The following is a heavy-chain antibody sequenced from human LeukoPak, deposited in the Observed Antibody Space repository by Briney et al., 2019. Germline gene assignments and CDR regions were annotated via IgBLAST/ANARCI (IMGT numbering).Heavy chain of an antibody. J-gene: IGHJ4*02. D-gene: IGHD6-19*01. V-gene: IGHV3-23*01. Sequence: GGSLRLSCAASGFTFGSYAMSWVRQAPGKGLEWVSVISGSGGSTYYADSVKGRFTISRDNSKNTLYLQMNSLRAEDTAVYYCAKDKYSSGWTFDYWGQGTLVTVSS. CDR2: ISGSGGST. CDR3: AKDKYSSGWTFDY. CDR1: GFTFGSYA.